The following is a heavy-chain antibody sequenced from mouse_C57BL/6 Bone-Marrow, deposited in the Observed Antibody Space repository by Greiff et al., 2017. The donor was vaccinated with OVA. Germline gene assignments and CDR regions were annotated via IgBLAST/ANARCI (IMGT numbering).Heavy chain of an antibody. J-gene: IGHJ4*01. V-gene: IGHV5-6*01. Sequence: VQLQQSGGDLVKPGGSLKLSCAASGFTFSSYGMSWVRQTPDKRLEWVATISSGGSYTYYPDSVKGRFTISRDNAKNTLYLQMSSLKSEDTAMYYCARDYGYYAMDYWGQGTSVTVSS. CDR1: GFTFSSYG. CDR3: ARDYGYYAMDY. D-gene: IGHD1-2*01. CDR2: ISSGGSYT.